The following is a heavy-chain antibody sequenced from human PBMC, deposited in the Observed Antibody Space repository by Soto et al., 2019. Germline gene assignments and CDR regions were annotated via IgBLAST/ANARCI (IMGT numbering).Heavy chain of an antibody. Sequence: WGSLRLSCAASGFTFSDYYMTWIRQAPGKGLEWVSCVTSRSSALYYADSVKGRFTISRDNAKNTVSLQMDDLRVEDTAVYYCARDYCSATTCPNYGLDVWGQGTTVTVSS. CDR2: VTSRSSAL. V-gene: IGHV3-11*01. D-gene: IGHD2-15*01. CDR3: ARDYCSATTCPNYGLDV. J-gene: IGHJ6*02. CDR1: GFTFSDYY.